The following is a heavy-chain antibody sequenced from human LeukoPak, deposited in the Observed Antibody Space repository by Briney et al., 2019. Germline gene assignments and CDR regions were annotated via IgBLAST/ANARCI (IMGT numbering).Heavy chain of an antibody. J-gene: IGHJ4*02. CDR2: IYPGDSGT. V-gene: IGHV5-51*01. CDR1: GYSFTSYW. D-gene: IGHD3-16*01. CDR3: ARFSLFTYVWGIYPDY. Sequence: GESLKISCKGSGYSFTSYWIGWVRQMPGKGLEWMGIIYPGDSGTRYSPSFQGQVTISADKSISTAYLQWSSLKASDTAMYYCARFSLFTYVWGIYPDYWGKGPLVTVS.